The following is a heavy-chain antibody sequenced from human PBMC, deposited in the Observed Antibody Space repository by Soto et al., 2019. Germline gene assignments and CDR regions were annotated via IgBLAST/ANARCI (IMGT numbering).Heavy chain of an antibody. CDR2: VNTGNGDT. J-gene: IGHJ5*02. D-gene: IGHD3-3*01. V-gene: IGHV1-3*04. CDR1: GYSFTEFG. Sequence: QIHLVQSGADVKKPGASVTISCQTSGYSFTEFGLHWVRQAPGHRLEWLWWVNTGNGDTRYPQNLQCRITITRDTAATTAYMQLNILRSEDTAVYYCAREYYDPCAGRYFDPWGQGTLITVSS. CDR3: AREYYDPCAGRYFDP.